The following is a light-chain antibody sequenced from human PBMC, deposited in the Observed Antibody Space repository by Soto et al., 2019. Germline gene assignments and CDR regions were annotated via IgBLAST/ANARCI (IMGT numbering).Light chain of an antibody. CDR3: QHYAGGSRIT. Sequence: EIVLTQSPGTLSLSPGERATLSCRASQSVSSNLAWYQQKPGQAPRLLIYGASTRATGIPARFSGSGFGTDFTLTISRLEPEDFALYYCQHYAGGSRITFGQGTRLEIK. CDR2: GAS. J-gene: IGKJ5*01. V-gene: IGKV3-20*01. CDR1: QSVSSN.